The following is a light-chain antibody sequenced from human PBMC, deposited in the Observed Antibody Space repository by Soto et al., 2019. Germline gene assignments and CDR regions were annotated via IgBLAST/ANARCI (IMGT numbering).Light chain of an antibody. V-gene: IGLV2-8*01. CDR3: SSYTSSSAPHVV. J-gene: IGLJ2*01. CDR2: QVN. CDR1: SSDIGVYDF. Sequence: QSALTQPPSASGSPGQSVTISCTGTSSDIGVYDFVSWYQQHPGKAPKVIIYQVNKRPSGVPDRFSGSKSGNTASLTVSGLQAEDEADYYCSSYTSSSAPHVVFGGGTKLTVL.